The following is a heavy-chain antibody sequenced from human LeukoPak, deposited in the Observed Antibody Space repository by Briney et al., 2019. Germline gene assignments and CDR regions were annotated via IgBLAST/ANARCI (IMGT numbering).Heavy chain of an antibody. CDR1: GAYLTNSY. V-gene: IGHV4-4*09. CDR3: ANSYDGKIVPFDN. J-gene: IGHJ4*02. D-gene: IGHD4-23*01. CDR2: IYSSGHP. Sequence: SETLSLTRTVSGAYLTNSYWHWVRQPPGEGLGWIGYIYSSGHPNYNPSLKPRVTISLDVSKNQFSLKLTSVTAADTAVYYCANSYDGKIVPFDNWGQGAMVAVSS.